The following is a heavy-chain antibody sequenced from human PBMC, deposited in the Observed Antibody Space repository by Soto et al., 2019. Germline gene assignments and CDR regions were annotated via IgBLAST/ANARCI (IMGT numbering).Heavy chain of an antibody. J-gene: IGHJ4*02. D-gene: IGHD2-2*01. V-gene: IGHV3-21*01. CDR2: ISSSSSYI. Sequence: GGSLRLSCAASGFTFSSYSMNWVRQAPGKGLEWVSSISSSSSYIYYADSVKGRFTISRDNAKNSLYLQMNSLRAEDTAVYYCARGPEYCSSTSCTLNDYWGQGTLVTVSS. CDR1: GFTFSSYS. CDR3: ARGPEYCSSTSCTLNDY.